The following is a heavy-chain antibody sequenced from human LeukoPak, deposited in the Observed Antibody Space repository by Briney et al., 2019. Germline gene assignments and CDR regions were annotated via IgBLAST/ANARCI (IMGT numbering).Heavy chain of an antibody. J-gene: IGHJ4*02. Sequence: SGGSLRLSCAASGFTVSSNYMSWVRQAPGKGLEWVSVIYSAGTTYYADSVKGRFTISRDNAKNSLYLQMNSLRAEDTAVYYCATQGGLIAAAGTGGDYWGQGTLVTVSS. CDR1: GFTVSSNY. CDR3: ATQGGLIAAAGTGGDY. D-gene: IGHD6-13*01. CDR2: IYSAGTT. V-gene: IGHV3-66*01.